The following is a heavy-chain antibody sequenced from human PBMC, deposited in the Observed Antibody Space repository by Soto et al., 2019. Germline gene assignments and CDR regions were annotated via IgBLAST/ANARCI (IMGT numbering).Heavy chain of an antibody. Sequence: PSETLSLTCAVYGGSFSGYYWSWIRQPPGKGLEWIGEINHSGSTNYNPSLKSRVTISVDTSKNQFSLELSSVTAADTAVYYCARGRGGWNYGYYYGMDVWGQGTTVTVSS. D-gene: IGHD1-7*01. V-gene: IGHV4-34*01. CDR1: GGSFSGYY. CDR2: INHSGST. J-gene: IGHJ6*02. CDR3: ARGRGGWNYGYYYGMDV.